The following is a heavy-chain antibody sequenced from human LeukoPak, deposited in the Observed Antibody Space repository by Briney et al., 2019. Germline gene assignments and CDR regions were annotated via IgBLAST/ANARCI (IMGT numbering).Heavy chain of an antibody. Sequence: GASVKVSCKASGYTFTGYYMHWVRQAPGQGPEWMGWINPNSGGTNYAQKFQGRVTMTRDTSTSTVYMELSSLRSEDTAVYYCARGGPEEHSSGWYYFDYWGQGTLVTVSS. CDR1: GYTFTGYY. CDR3: ARGGPEEHSSGWYYFDY. CDR2: INPNSGGT. J-gene: IGHJ4*02. V-gene: IGHV1-2*02. D-gene: IGHD6-19*01.